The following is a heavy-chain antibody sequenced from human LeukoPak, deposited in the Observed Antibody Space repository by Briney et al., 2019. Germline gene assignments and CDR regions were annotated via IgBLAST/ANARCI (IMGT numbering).Heavy chain of an antibody. Sequence: GGSLRLSRAASGFTVSSNYMSWVRQAPGKGLEWVSVIYAGGSTHYADSVKGRFTISRDNSKNTLYLQMNSLTAEDTAVYYCARAVVGPSCYGYWGQGTLVTVSS. D-gene: IGHD2-2*01. CDR1: GFTVSSNY. J-gene: IGHJ4*02. V-gene: IGHV3-66*01. CDR2: IYAGGST. CDR3: ARAVVGPSCYGY.